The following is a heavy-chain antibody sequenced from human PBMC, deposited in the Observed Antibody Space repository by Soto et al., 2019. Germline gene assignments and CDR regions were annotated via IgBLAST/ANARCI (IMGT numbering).Heavy chain of an antibody. CDR1: GFTFSSYA. CDR3: AKDLETARDLYFDY. Sequence: GGSLRLSWAASGFTFSSYAMSWVRQAPGKGLEWVSAISGSGGSTYYADSVKGRFTISRDNSKNTLYLQMNSLKAEDTAVYYCAKDLETARDLYFDYWGQGTLVTVSS. D-gene: IGHD5-18*01. CDR2: ISGSGGST. V-gene: IGHV3-23*01. J-gene: IGHJ4*02.